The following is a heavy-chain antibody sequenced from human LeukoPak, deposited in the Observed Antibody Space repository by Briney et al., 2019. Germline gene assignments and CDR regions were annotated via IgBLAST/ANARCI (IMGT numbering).Heavy chain of an antibody. CDR2: IKSKTDGGTT. CDR1: GFTFSNAW. Sequence: GRSLRLSCAASGFTFSNAWMSWVRQAPGKGLEWVGRIKSKTDGGTTDYAAPVKGRFTISRDDSKNTLYLQMNSLKTEDTAVYYCTTDPTVVVPAAIDYYYYGMDVWGQGTTVTVSS. CDR3: TTDPTVVVPAAIDYYYYGMDV. D-gene: IGHD2-2*02. J-gene: IGHJ6*02. V-gene: IGHV3-15*01.